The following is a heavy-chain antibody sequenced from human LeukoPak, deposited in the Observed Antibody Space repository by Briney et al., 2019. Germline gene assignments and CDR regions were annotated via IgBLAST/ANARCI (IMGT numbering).Heavy chain of an antibody. Sequence: AETLSLTCSVSGGSMTNLYWTWIRQPPGKGLEWIGDIYDSGSTRYNTSLESRVTISVDTSKNQFSLKLSSVTAADTAVYYCAKGGSTNFYYGDVWGQGTTVTVSS. CDR3: AKGGSTNFYYGDV. CDR1: GGSMTNLY. CDR2: IYDSGST. D-gene: IGHD2/OR15-2a*01. J-gene: IGHJ6*02. V-gene: IGHV4-59*01.